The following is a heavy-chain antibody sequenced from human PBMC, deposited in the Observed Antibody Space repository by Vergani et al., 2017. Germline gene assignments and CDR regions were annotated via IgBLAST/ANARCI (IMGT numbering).Heavy chain of an antibody. D-gene: IGHD6-19*01. CDR2: INPNSGGT. CDR3: AREAQLSSGWYSDY. CDR1: GYTFTGYY. Sequence: QVQLVQSGAEVKKPGASVKVSCKASGYTFTGYYMHWVRQAPGQGREWMGWINPNSGGTNYAQKFQGRVTMTRDTSISTAYMELRSRRSDDTAVYYCAREAQLSSGWYSDYWGQGTLVTVSS. V-gene: IGHV1-2*02. J-gene: IGHJ4*02.